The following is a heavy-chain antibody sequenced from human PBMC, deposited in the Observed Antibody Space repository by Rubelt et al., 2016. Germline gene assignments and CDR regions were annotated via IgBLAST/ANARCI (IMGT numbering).Heavy chain of an antibody. CDR3: AKGVTDRATVTTPLGY. CDR1: GFTFSSYA. CDR2: ISGSGGST. V-gene: IGHV3-23*01. Sequence: VLPGGSLRLSCAASGFTFSSYAMSWVRQAPGKGLEWVSVISGSGGSTYYADSVKGRFTISRDNSKNKLYLEMNSLRAKDTAVYSCAKGVTDRATVTTPLGYWGQGTLVTVSS. J-gene: IGHJ4*02. D-gene: IGHD4-17*01.